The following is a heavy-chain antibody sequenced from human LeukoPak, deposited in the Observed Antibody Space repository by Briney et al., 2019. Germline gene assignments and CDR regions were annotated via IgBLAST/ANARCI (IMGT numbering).Heavy chain of an antibody. CDR1: GGTFSSYA. V-gene: IGHV1-69*04. CDR2: IIPILGIA. CDR3: ARLIWFDP. J-gene: IGHJ5*02. Sequence: GSSVKVSCKASGGTFSSYAISWVRQAPGQGLEWMGRIIPILGIANYAQKFQGRVTITADKSTSTAYMELSSLRSEDTAVYCCARLIWFDPWGQGTLVTVSS.